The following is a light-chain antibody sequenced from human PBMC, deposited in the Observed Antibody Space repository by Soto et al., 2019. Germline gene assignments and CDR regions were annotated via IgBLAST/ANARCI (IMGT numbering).Light chain of an antibody. Sequence: AILMTKSPSSLSAYPGDRVTITCRASQGISSYLAWYQQKPGKAPKLLIYAASTLQSGVPSRFSGSGSGTDFTLTISCLQYEDFATYYCQQYYSYSWTFGQGTKVDI. CDR1: QGISSY. V-gene: IGKV1-8*01. J-gene: IGKJ1*01. CDR2: AAS. CDR3: QQYYSYSWT.